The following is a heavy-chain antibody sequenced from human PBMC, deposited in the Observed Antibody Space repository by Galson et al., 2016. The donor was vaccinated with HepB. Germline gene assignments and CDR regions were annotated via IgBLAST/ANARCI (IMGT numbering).Heavy chain of an antibody. CDR2: INSDGSNA. J-gene: IGHJ4*02. Sequence: SLRLSCAGSGFTFSNHYMHRVRQAPGKGLVWVSRINSDGSNANYADSVKGRFTISRDNARNTLYLHVNSLRAEDAAVYYCARENGDYLFIDYWGQGTLVTVSS. V-gene: IGHV3-74*01. CDR3: ARENGDYLFIDY. D-gene: IGHD4-17*01. CDR1: GFTFSNHY.